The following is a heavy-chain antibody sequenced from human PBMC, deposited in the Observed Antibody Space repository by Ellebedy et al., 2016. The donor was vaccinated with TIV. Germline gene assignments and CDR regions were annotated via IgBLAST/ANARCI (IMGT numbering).Heavy chain of an antibody. J-gene: IGHJ3*02. D-gene: IGHD6-19*01. V-gene: IGHV3-64*04. CDR2: MSSNGGST. CDR1: GFSFSTFA. Sequence: PGGSLRLSCSASGFSFSTFAMHWVRQAPAGKRLEYVLGMSSNGGSTYYADSVKGRFTISRDNSKNTLYLQMNSLRAEDTAVYYCARDDNGYSSGWYYDAFDIWGQGTMVTVSS. CDR3: ARDDNGYSSGWYYDAFDI.